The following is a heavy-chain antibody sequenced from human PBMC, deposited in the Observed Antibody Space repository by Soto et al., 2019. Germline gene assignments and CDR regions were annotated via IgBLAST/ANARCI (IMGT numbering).Heavy chain of an antibody. CDR1: GFSFSSYW. J-gene: IGHJ6*02. D-gene: IGHD3-10*01. CDR2: IKQDGSEK. V-gene: IGHV3-7*05. Sequence: EVQLVESGGGLVQPGGSLRLSCAASGFSFSSYWMSWVRQAPVKGLEWVANIKQDGSEKYYVDSVKGRFTISRDNAKNSLYLQMNSLRAEDPTVYYCASRDITMVRGVYYYYGMDVWGQGTTVTVSS. CDR3: ASRDITMVRGVYYYYGMDV.